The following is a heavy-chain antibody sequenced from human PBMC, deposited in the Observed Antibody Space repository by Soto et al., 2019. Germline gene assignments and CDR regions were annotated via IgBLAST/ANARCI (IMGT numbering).Heavy chain of an antibody. V-gene: IGHV4-61*08. Sequence: SETLSLTCTVSGGSISGGVHSWSWIRQPPGKGLEWIGYIYYSGSTNYNPSLKSRVTISVDTSKNQFSLKLSSVTAADTAVYYCARQKWPPKYYMDLWGKGTTVTVSS. D-gene: IGHD5-12*01. CDR2: IYYSGST. CDR3: ARQKWPPKYYMDL. J-gene: IGHJ6*03. CDR1: GGSISGGVHS.